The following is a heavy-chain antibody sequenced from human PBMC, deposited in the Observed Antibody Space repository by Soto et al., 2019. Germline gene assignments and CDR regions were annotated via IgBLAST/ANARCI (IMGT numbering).Heavy chain of an antibody. CDR3: ARDLAIRANWFDP. V-gene: IGHV1-69*04. D-gene: IGHD3-9*01. CDR1: GYTFTSYG. Sequence: ASVKVSCKASGYTFTSYGISWVRQAPGQGLEWMGRISAILGIANYAQKFQGRVTITADKSTSTAYMELSSLRSEDTAVYYCARDLAIRANWFDPWGQGTLVTVSS. CDR2: ISAILGIA. J-gene: IGHJ5*02.